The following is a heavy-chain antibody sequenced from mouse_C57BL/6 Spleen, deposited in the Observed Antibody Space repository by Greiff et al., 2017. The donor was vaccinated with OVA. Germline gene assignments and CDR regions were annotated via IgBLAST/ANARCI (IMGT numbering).Heavy chain of an antibody. D-gene: IGHD1-1*01. Sequence: EVQLVESEGGLVQPGSSMKLSCTASGFTFSDYYMAWVRQVPEKGLEWVANINYDGSSTYYLDSLKSRFIISRDNAKNILYLQMSSLKSEDTATYYCARDLYYGSSYVGAMDYWGQGTSVTVSS. CDR1: GFTFSDYY. V-gene: IGHV5-16*01. CDR3: ARDLYYGSSYVGAMDY. J-gene: IGHJ4*01. CDR2: INYDGSST.